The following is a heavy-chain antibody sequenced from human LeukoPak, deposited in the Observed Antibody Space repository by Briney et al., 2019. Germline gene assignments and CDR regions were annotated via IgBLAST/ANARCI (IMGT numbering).Heavy chain of an antibody. J-gene: IGHJ4*02. Sequence: GASVKVSCKASGYTFTSYAMHWVRQAPGQRLEWMGWISAYNSNTHYAQKLQGRVTMTTDTSTSTAYMEVRSLRSDDTAVYYCAREVGRGFDYWGQGTLVTVSS. CDR1: GYTFTSYA. V-gene: IGHV1-18*01. D-gene: IGHD1-26*01. CDR3: AREVGRGFDY. CDR2: ISAYNSNT.